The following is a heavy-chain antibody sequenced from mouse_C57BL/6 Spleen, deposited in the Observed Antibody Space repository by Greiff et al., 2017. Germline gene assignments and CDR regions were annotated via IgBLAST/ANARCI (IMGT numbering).Heavy chain of an antibody. CDR3: AGLADYAGFAY. CDR2: IYPGDGDT. J-gene: IGHJ3*01. Sequence: QVQLQQSGAELVKPGASVKISCKASGYAFSSYWMNWVKQRPGKGLEWIGQIYPGDGDTNYNGKFKGKATLTADKSSSTAYMQLSSLTSESSAVDFCAGLADYAGFAYWGQGTLVTVSA. V-gene: IGHV1-80*01. D-gene: IGHD2-4*01. CDR1: GYAFSSYW.